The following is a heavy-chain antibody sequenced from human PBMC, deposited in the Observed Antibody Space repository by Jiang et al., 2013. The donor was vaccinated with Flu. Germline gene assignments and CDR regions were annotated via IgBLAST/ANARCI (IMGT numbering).Heavy chain of an antibody. CDR3: ARLIGGSSTYYYYYMDV. D-gene: IGHD6-6*01. CDR1: YW. Sequence: YWSQLGAPDARERPGVDGRIDPSDSYTNYSPSFQGHVTISADKSISTAYLQWSSLKASDTAMYYCARLIGGSSTYYYYYMDVWGKGTTVTVSS. CDR2: IDPSDSYT. V-gene: IGHV5-10-1*01. J-gene: IGHJ6*03.